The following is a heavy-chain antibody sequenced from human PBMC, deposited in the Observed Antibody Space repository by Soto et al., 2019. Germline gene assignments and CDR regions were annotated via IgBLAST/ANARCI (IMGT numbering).Heavy chain of an antibody. V-gene: IGHV3-13*01. CDR2: IGTAGDT. Sequence: GGSLRLSCAASGFTFSSYDMHWVRQATGKGLEWVSAIGTAGDTYYPGSVKGRFTISRENAKNSLYLQMNSLRAGDTAVYYCARIVNGSGSYYYYYGMDVWGQGTTVTVSS. J-gene: IGHJ6*02. D-gene: IGHD3-10*01. CDR3: ARIVNGSGSYYYYYGMDV. CDR1: GFTFSSYD.